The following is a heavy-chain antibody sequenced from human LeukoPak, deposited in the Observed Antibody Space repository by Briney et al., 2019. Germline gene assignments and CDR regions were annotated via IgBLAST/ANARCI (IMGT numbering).Heavy chain of an antibody. CDR1: GYTFTGYY. D-gene: IGHD3-22*01. V-gene: IGHV1-2*02. Sequence: GASVKVSCKASGYTFTGYYMHWVRQAPGQGLEWMGWINPNSGGTNYAQKFQGRVTMTRDTSISTAYMELSSLRSEDTAVYYCARKTYYYDSSGYYYAFDIWGQGTMVTVSS. CDR3: ARKTYYYDSSGYYYAFDI. CDR2: INPNSGGT. J-gene: IGHJ3*02.